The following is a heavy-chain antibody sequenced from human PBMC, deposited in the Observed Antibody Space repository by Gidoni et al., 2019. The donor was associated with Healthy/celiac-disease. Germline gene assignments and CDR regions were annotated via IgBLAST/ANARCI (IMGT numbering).Heavy chain of an antibody. CDR1: GGSFRGYY. CDR2: INHSGST. V-gene: IGHV4-34*01. D-gene: IGHD3-22*01. CDR3: ARGGYYYDSSGYYHGGLDY. Sequence: QVQLQQWGAGLLKPSETLSLTCAVYGGSFRGYYWSWIRQPPGKGLEWIGEINHSGSTNYNPSLKSRVTISVDTSKNQFSLKLSSVTAADTAVYYCARGGYYYDSSGYYHGGLDYWGQGTLVTVSS. J-gene: IGHJ4*02.